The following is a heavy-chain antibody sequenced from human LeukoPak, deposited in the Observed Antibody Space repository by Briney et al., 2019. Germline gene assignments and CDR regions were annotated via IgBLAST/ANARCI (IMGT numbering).Heavy chain of an antibody. V-gene: IGHV4-59*07. CDR2: TTYTGST. J-gene: IGHJ4*02. CDR3: ARYGSGNYRQFDY. D-gene: IGHD3-10*01. Sequence: SDTLSLTRTVSGGSISSFYRSCIPDPPGKALVGIESTTYTGSTNYNPSLKRRGTVSIDTSKSQFSLMVTSVTAADTALCYCARYGSGNYRQFDYWGQGTLVTVSS. CDR1: GGSISSFY.